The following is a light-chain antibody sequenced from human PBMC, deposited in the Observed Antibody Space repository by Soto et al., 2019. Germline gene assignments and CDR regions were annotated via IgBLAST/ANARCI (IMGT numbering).Light chain of an antibody. CDR3: AAWDDSLSGLYV. Sequence: QSVLTQPPSASGTPGQRVTISCSGSSSNIGSNYVYWYQQLPGTAPKLLIYRNNQRPSGDPDRFSGSKSGTSASLAISGLRSEDEADYYCAAWDDSLSGLYVFGTGTKVTVL. CDR1: SSNIGSNY. V-gene: IGLV1-47*01. CDR2: RNN. J-gene: IGLJ1*01.